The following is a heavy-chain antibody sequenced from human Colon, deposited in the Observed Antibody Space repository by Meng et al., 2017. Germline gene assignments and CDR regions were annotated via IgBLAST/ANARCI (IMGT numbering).Heavy chain of an antibody. CDR3: AHHTPGVAVTGTPYNWFDP. V-gene: IGHV2-5*02. CDR1: GFPLTNSEVG. D-gene: IGHD6-19*01. J-gene: IGHJ5*02. Sequence: QITLKESGPTLLKPTQTLTLTCTFSGFPLTNSEVGVGWIRQPPGKALEWLALIYWDDDKRYSPSLRGRLTITKDTSRDQVVLTMTDMAPDDTATYFCAHHTPGVAVTGTPYNWFDPWGQGTLVTVSS. CDR2: IYWDDDK.